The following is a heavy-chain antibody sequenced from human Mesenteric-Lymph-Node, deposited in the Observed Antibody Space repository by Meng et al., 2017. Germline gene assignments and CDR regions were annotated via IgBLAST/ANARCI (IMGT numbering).Heavy chain of an antibody. D-gene: IGHD6-19*01. CDR3: AKAIGIAVAGINYYHGMDV. Sequence: GGSLRLSCAASGFTFDAYAMDWVRQAPGKGLEWVSGFSVNSGSIGYADSVKGRFTISRDNAKDSLYLQMNRLRAEDTAMYYCAKAIGIAVAGINYYHGMDVWGQGTTVTVSS. CDR1: GFTFDAYA. V-gene: IGHV3-9*01. CDR2: FSVNSGSI. J-gene: IGHJ6*02.